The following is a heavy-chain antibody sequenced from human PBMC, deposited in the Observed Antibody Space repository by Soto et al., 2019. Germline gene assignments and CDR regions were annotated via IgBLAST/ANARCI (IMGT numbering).Heavy chain of an antibody. Sequence: SGPTQVNPKEPLALTCTFSGFSFTTAGVAVGWIRQTPGGALEWLTLIYYNDDRRFSPSLKTRLTITGDTSKNQVVLSLTNVDPGDTATYFCAHSDGGYEIIYFDFWGQGIPVTVSS. CDR3: AHSDGGYEIIYFDF. V-gene: IGHV2-5*01. D-gene: IGHD5-12*01. J-gene: IGHJ4*02. CDR2: IYYNDDR. CDR1: GFSFTTAGVA.